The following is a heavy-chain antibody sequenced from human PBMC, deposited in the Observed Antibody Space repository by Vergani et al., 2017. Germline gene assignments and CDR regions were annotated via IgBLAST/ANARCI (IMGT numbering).Heavy chain of an antibody. Sequence: EVQLLESGGGLVQPGGSLRLSCAASGFTFSSYAMSWVRQAPGKGLEWVSAISGSGGSTYYADSVKGRFTISRDNSKNTLYLQMNSLRAEDTAVYYCAKDGAPYYYDSSDQDYWGQGTLVTVSS. D-gene: IGHD3-22*01. CDR2: ISGSGGST. CDR1: GFTFSSYA. CDR3: AKDGAPYYYDSSDQDY. J-gene: IGHJ4*02. V-gene: IGHV3-23*01.